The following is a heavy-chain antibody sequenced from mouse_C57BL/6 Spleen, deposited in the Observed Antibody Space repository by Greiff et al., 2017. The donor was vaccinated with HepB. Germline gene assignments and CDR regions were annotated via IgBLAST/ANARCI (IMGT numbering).Heavy chain of an antibody. CDR3: ARSDHPWFAY. V-gene: IGHV1-82*01. Sequence: QVQLKQSGPELVKPGASVKISCKASGYAFSSSWMNWVKQRPGKGLEWIGRIYPGDGDTNYNGKFKGKATLTADKSSSTAYMQLSSLTSEDSAVYFCARSDHPWFAYWGQGTLVTVSA. J-gene: IGHJ3*01. CDR2: IYPGDGDT. CDR1: GYAFSSSW.